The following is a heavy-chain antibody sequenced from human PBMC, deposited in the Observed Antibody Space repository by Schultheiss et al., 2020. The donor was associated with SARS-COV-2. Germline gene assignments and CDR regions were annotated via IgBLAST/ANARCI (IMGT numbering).Heavy chain of an antibody. CDR1: GYTFTSYG. Sequence: ASVKVSCKASGYTFTSYGISWVRQAPGQGLEWMGIINPSGGSTSYAQKFQGRVTMTRDTSTSTVYMELSSLRSEDTAVYYCTRCSDYRYKDTWYFDLWGRGTLVTVSS. CDR3: TRCSDYRYKDTWYFDL. CDR2: INPSGGST. V-gene: IGHV1-46*03. D-gene: IGHD4-17*01. J-gene: IGHJ2*01.